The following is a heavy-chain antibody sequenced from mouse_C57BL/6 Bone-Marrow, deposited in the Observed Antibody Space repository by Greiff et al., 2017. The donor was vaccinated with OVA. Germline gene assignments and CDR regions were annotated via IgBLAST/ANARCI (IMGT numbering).Heavy chain of an antibody. CDR1: GFNIKDDY. J-gene: IGHJ3*01. CDR2: IDPENGDT. D-gene: IGHD1-1*01. Sequence: VQLQQSGAELVRPGASVKLSCTASGFNIKDDYMHWVKQRPEQGLEWIGWIDPENGDTEYASQFQGKATITADTSSNTAYLQLSSLTSEDTAVYYCTRNYYGSSLAWFAYWGQGTLVTVSA. V-gene: IGHV14-4*01. CDR3: TRNYYGSSLAWFAY.